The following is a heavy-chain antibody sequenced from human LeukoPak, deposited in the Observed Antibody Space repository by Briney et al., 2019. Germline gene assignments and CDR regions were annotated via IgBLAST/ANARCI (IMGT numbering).Heavy chain of an antibody. CDR2: MSHDGSNK. J-gene: IGHJ4*02. CDR1: VFTLCIYA. V-gene: IGHV3-30*18. D-gene: IGHD6-19*01. CDR3: AKLDSSGWSRPFDY. Sequence: GRSLRLSCAASVFTLCIYATLGVPQAPRRGGEGGAVMSHDGSNKYYGDSVKGRFTISRDNSKNTLYLQMNSLRAEDTAVYYCAKLDSSGWSRPFDYWGQGTLVTVSS.